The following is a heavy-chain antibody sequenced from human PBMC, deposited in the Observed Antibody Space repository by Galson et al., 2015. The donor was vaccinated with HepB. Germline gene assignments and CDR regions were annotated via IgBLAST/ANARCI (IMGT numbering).Heavy chain of an antibody. V-gene: IGHV3-23*01. CDR2: ISGSDGTT. Sequence: SLRLSCAASGFTFSSYAMTWVRQAPGKGLQWVSAISGSDGTTYYADSVKGRFTISRDNSKNTLYLQMNSLRAEDTAVYYCAKDGDSGAFDIWGQGTMVTVSS. CDR1: GFTFSSYA. CDR3: AKDGDSGAFDI. J-gene: IGHJ3*02.